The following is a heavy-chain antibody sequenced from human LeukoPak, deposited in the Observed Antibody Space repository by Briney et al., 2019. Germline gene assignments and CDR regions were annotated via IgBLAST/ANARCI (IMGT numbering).Heavy chain of an antibody. Sequence: GGSLRLSCAASGFTFSRYGMHWVRQAPCKGLEWVAVISYDGSNKYYADSVKGRFTISRDNSKNTLYLQMNSLRAEDTAVYYCAKDGDSSGWYYFDYWGQGTLVTVSS. V-gene: IGHV3-30*18. D-gene: IGHD6-19*01. CDR2: ISYDGSNK. CDR3: AKDGDSSGWYYFDY. J-gene: IGHJ4*02. CDR1: GFTFSRYG.